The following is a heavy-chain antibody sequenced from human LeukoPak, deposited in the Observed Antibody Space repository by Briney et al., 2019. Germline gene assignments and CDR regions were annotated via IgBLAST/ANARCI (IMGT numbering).Heavy chain of an antibody. V-gene: IGHV4-39*07. Sequence: SETLSLTCTVSGGSISSSSYYWGWIRQPPGKGLEWIGSIYYSGSTYYNPSLKSRVTISVGTSKNQFSLKLSSVTAADTAVYYCARVDPGVYYGMDVWGQGTTVTVSS. CDR2: IYYSGST. J-gene: IGHJ6*02. CDR1: GGSISSSSYY. CDR3: ARVDPGVYYGMDV. D-gene: IGHD2-8*01.